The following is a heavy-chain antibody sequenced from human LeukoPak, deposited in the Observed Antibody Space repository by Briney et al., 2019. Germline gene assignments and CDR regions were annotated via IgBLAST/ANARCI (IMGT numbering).Heavy chain of an antibody. CDR2: ISYDGSNK. V-gene: IGHV3-30*18. CDR1: GFTFSSYG. D-gene: IGHD3-22*01. CDR3: AKLPPRYYDSSGYTPTTDKNY. J-gene: IGHJ4*02. Sequence: PGGSLRLSCAASGFTFSSYGMHWVRQAPGKGLEWVAVISYDGSNKYYADSVKGRFTISRDNSKNTLYPQMNSLRAEDTAVYYCAKLPPRYYDSSGYTPTTDKNYWGQGTLVTVSS.